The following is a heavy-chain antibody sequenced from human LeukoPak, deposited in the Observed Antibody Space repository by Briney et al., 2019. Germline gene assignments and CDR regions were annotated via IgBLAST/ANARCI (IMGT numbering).Heavy chain of an antibody. J-gene: IGHJ4*02. D-gene: IGHD3-22*01. CDR3: ALSSGYYYSVDY. CDR2: IIPIFGTA. Sequence: SVKVSCKASGGTFSSYAISWVRQAPGQGLEWMGGIIPIFGTANYAQKFQGRVTITADESTSTAYMELSSLRSEDTTVYYCALSSGYYYSVDYWGQGTLVTVSS. CDR1: GGTFSSYA. V-gene: IGHV1-69*01.